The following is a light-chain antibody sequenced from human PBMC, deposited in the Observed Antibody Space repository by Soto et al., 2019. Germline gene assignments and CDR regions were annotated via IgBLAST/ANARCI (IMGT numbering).Light chain of an antibody. CDR2: RDD. Sequence: QSVLTQPPSASGTPGQSVTVSCSGGSSNIGKNPVTWYQQLLGAAPKLLIHRDDQRPSGVPDRFSASKSDASASLAISGLQSEDEADYFCATWDDGLGAPLFGGGTKLTVL. V-gene: IGLV1-44*01. J-gene: IGLJ2*01. CDR3: ATWDDGLGAPL. CDR1: SSNIGKNP.